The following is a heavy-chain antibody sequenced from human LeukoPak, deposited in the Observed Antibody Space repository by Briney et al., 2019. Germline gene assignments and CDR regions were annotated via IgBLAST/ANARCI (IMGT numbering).Heavy chain of an antibody. CDR1: GGSFSGYY. J-gene: IGHJ4*02. Sequence: SETLSLTCAVYGGSFSGYYWSWIRQPPGKGLEWIGEINHSGSTNYNPSLKSRVTTSVDTSKNQFSLKLSSVTAADTAVYYCARAPSVLRYCSGGSCFSRGPCYFDYWGQGTLVTVSS. V-gene: IGHV4-34*01. CDR2: INHSGST. CDR3: ARAPSVLRYCSGGSCFSRGPCYFDY. D-gene: IGHD2-15*01.